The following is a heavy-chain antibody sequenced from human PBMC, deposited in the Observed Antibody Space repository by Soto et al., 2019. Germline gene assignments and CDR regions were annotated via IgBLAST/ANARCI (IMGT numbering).Heavy chain of an antibody. CDR3: AKDMDIVVVPAAIPARGYYYYYYGMDV. D-gene: IGHD2-2*02. Sequence: PGGSLRLSCAASGFTFSSYAMSWVRQAPGKGLEWVSAISGSGGSTYYADSVKGRFTISRDNSKNTLYLQMSSLRAEDTAVYYCAKDMDIVVVPAAIPARGYYYYYYGMDVWGQGTTVTVSS. CDR1: GFTFSSYA. J-gene: IGHJ6*02. CDR2: ISGSGGST. V-gene: IGHV3-23*01.